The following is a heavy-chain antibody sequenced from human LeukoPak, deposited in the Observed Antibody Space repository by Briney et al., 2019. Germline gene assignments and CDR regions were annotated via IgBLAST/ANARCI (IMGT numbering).Heavy chain of an antibody. CDR1: GYTFTGYY. J-gene: IGHJ3*02. D-gene: IGHD2-2*02. Sequence: ASVKVSCKTSGYTFTGYYMHWVRQAPGHGLEWMGWINPISGGTKYAQRFQGRVTMTRDTSISTAYMELSRLTSDDTAVYYCARERGYCSGSTCYTSDAFDIWGQGTMVTVSS. V-gene: IGHV1-2*02. CDR2: INPISGGT. CDR3: ARERGYCSGSTCYTSDAFDI.